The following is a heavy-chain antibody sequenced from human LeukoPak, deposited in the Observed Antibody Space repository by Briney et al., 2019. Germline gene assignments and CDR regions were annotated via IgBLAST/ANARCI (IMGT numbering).Heavy chain of an antibody. J-gene: IGHJ4*02. CDR1: GFTFSSYN. V-gene: IGHV3-48*04. CDR3: AKDFGPRGVGATPQY. Sequence: GGSLRLSCAASGFTFSSYNMNWVRQAPGKGLEWVSYISSSSRTIYYADSVKGRFTISRDSGTNSLYLQMNRLRTEDTGFYYCAKDFGPRGVGATPQYWGQGTVVIVSS. D-gene: IGHD1-26*01. CDR2: ISSSSRTI.